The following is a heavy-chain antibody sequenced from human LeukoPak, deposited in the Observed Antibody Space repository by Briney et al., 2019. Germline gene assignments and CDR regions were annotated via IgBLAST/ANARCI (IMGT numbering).Heavy chain of an antibody. J-gene: IGHJ4*02. V-gene: IGHV4-59*08. CDR2: IYYSGST. CDR1: GGSISSYY. CDR3: ASGGVAYCGGDCYLRY. Sequence: PSETLSLTCTVSGGSISSYYWSWIRQPPGKGLEGIGYIYYSGSTNYNPSLKSRVTISVDTSKNQFSLKLSSVTAADTAVYYCASGGVAYCGGDCYLRYWGQGTLVTVSS. D-gene: IGHD2-21*02.